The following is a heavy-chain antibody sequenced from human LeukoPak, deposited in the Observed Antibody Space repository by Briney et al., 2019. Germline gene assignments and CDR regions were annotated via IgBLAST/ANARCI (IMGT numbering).Heavy chain of an antibody. D-gene: IGHD3-3*01. CDR2: ISAYNGNT. J-gene: IGHJ4*02. V-gene: IGHV1-18*01. CDR3: ARDLGTIFGVGSSDY. CDR1: GYTFTSCG. Sequence: ASVKVSCKASGYTFTSCGISWVRQAPGQGLEWMGWISAYNGNTNYAQKLQGRVTMTTDTSTSTAYMELRSLGSDDTAVYYCARDLGTIFGVGSSDYWGQGTLVTVSS.